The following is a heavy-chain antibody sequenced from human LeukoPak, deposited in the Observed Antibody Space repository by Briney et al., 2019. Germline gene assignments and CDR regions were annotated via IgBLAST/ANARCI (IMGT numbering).Heavy chain of an antibody. CDR2: VYYGGDA. D-gene: IGHD6-19*01. J-gene: IGHJ6*02. V-gene: IGHV4-39*01. Sequence: SETLSLTCTVSGGSIDSSGSYWGWLRQPPGQGLEWIVCVYYGGDAYYNPSLKSRVTISADLSKNQFSLSLISVTAADTALYYCARLFSRGWPYYYGLGAWGQGTTVTVS. CDR1: GGSIDSSGSY. CDR3: ARLFSRGWPYYYGLGA.